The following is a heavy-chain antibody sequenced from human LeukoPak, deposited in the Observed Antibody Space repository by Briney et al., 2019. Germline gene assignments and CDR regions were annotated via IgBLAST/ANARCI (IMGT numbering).Heavy chain of an antibody. Sequence: SETLSLTCTVSGGSISSGDYYWSWIRQPPGKGLEWIGHIYYSGSTYYNPSLKSRVTISVDTSKNQFSLKLSSVTAADTAVYYCAGLVGRYSSGLYYYYFDYWGQGTLVTVSS. CDR2: IYYSGST. D-gene: IGHD3-22*01. CDR3: AGLVGRYSSGLYYYYFDY. V-gene: IGHV4-30-4*01. J-gene: IGHJ4*02. CDR1: GGSISSGDYY.